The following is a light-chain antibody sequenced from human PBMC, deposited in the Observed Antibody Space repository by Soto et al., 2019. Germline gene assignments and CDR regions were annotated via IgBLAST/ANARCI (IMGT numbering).Light chain of an antibody. V-gene: IGLV1-44*01. J-gene: IGLJ3*02. CDR1: SSNIGSRT. Sequence: QSVLTQPPSASGTPGQRVTISCSGTSSNIGSRTVNWYQQLPGTAPKLLIYTNNQRPSGVPDRFSGSKSGTSASLAISGPQSEDEADYYCAAWDDSLKGWVFGGGTKLTVL. CDR2: TNN. CDR3: AAWDDSLKGWV.